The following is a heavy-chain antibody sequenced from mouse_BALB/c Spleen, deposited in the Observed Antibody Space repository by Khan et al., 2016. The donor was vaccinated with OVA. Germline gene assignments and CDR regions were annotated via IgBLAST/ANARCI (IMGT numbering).Heavy chain of an antibody. CDR3: ARACYNGAWFAY. Sequence: QVQLKESGPGLVAPSQTLSITCTVSGSSLSNYGVHWVRQPPGKGLEWLGVIWAGGRTNHNSALMSRLTISKDNSKSQVFLKMNCLQTDDTAMYYCARACYNGAWFAYWCGEALVAAAA. V-gene: IGHV2-9*02. D-gene: IGHD1-3*01. CDR1: GSSLSNYG. CDR2: IWAGGRT. J-gene: IGHJ3*01.